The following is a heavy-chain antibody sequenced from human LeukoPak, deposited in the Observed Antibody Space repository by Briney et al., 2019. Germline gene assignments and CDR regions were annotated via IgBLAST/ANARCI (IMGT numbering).Heavy chain of an antibody. D-gene: IGHD6-19*01. V-gene: IGHV4-4*07. CDR1: GGSISSYY. CDR2: IYSSGST. CDR3: ARGSSGWYSIDY. J-gene: IGHJ4*02. Sequence: SETLSLTCTVSGGSISSYYWSWIRQPAGEGLEWIGRIYSSGSTNYNPSLTSRVTMSVDTSNNQFSLKLSSVTAADTAVYYCARGSSGWYSIDYWGQGILVTVSS.